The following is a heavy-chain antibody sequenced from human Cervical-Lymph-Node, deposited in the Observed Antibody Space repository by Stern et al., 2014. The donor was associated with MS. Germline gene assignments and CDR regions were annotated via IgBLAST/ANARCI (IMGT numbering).Heavy chain of an antibody. Sequence: QVKLMQSGAEVKKPGSSVKVSCKSSGGISWVRQAPGQGLEWMGGVIPFVGTSNYAQKFQGRVTITADTSTNTTYLHLSRLTSADTAVYYCARGSGDNWFGPWGQGTLVTVSS. J-gene: IGHJ5*02. D-gene: IGHD3-10*01. CDR2: VIPFVGTS. CDR3: ARGSGDNWFGP. CDR1: GG. V-gene: IGHV1-69*06.